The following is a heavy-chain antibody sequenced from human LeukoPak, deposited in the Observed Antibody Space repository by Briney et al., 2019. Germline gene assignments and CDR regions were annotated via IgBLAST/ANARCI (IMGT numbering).Heavy chain of an antibody. CDR2: ISSSSSYI. CDR1: GFTFSSYS. Sequence: GGSLRLSCAASGFTFSSYSMNWVRQAPGKGLEWVSSISSSSSYIYYADSVKGRFTISRDNAKNSLYLQMNSLRAEDTAVYYCAMPNCSGGSCSWLAFDIWGQGTMVTVSS. V-gene: IGHV3-21*01. J-gene: IGHJ3*02. D-gene: IGHD2-15*01. CDR3: AMPNCSGGSCSWLAFDI.